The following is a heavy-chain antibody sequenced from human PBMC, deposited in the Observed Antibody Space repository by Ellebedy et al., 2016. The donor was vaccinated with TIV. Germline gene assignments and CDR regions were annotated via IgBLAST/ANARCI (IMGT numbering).Heavy chain of an antibody. CDR1: GFTFSIYW. Sequence: PGGSLRLSCAASGFTFSIYWMNWVRQAPGKGLEWVANIKEDGTEKYYVDSVKGRFTISRDNAKNSLYLQMNSLRAEDTAVYHCARGMRVMSYYYGMDVWGQGTTVTVSS. J-gene: IGHJ6*02. CDR2: IKEDGTEK. V-gene: IGHV3-7*04. CDR3: ARGMRVMSYYYGMDV. D-gene: IGHD3-16*01.